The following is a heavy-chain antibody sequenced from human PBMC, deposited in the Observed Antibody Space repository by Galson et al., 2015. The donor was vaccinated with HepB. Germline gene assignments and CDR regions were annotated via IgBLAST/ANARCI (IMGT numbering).Heavy chain of an antibody. D-gene: IGHD6-19*01. CDR1: GGTFSSYA. V-gene: IGHV1-69*10. CDR3: AGTRGGSGPGDY. J-gene: IGHJ4*02. Sequence: SVKVSCKASGGTFSSYAISWVRQAPGQGLEWMGGIIPILGIANYAQKFQGRVTITADKSTSTAYMELSSLRSEDTAVYYCAGTRGGSGPGDYWGQGTLVTVSS. CDR2: IIPILGIA.